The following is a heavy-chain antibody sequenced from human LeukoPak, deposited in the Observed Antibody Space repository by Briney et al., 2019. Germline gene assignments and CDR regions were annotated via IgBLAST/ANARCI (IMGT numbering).Heavy chain of an antibody. Sequence: GGSLRLSCAASGSAFNFYAMTWIRQAPGKGLEWVSAISPSDGNTFYADSVKGRFTISRDNSKNTLSLQMNSLRAEDTALYYCAKDSSVPYGITDWGQGTLVTVSS. D-gene: IGHD4-17*01. CDR3: AKDSSVPYGITD. CDR2: ISPSDGNT. V-gene: IGHV3-23*01. J-gene: IGHJ4*02. CDR1: GSAFNFYA.